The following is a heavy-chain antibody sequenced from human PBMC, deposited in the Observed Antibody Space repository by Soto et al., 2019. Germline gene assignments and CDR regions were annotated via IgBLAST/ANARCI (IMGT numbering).Heavy chain of an antibody. Sequence: EVQLVESGGGLVQPGGSLRLSCATSGFTFSDHYMDWVRQAPSKGLEWVGRTRNRANGYTTEYAASVKGRFTISRVDKKTSXFLQXXXXXXXXXAVYXCAXXXXGXGSYSLDYWGQGALVTVSS. V-gene: IGHV3-72*01. J-gene: IGHJ4*02. CDR3: AXXXXGXGSYSLDY. CDR2: TRNRANGYTT. D-gene: IGHD3-10*01. CDR1: GFTFSDHY.